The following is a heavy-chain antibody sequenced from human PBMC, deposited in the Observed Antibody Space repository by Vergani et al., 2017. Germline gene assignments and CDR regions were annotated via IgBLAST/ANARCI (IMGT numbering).Heavy chain of an antibody. CDR3: ASLLTGGIDY. D-gene: IGHD3-16*01. V-gene: IGHV4-38-2*01. Sequence: QVQLQESGPGLVKPSETLSLTCAVSDYSISSGYYWGWVRQPPGKGLDWIGSVYHSGSTSYNPSLKSRVTLSRDTSKNQFSLKLTSVTAADTAVYYCASLLTGGIDYWGQGILVTVFS. CDR1: DYSISSGYY. CDR2: VYHSGST. J-gene: IGHJ4*02.